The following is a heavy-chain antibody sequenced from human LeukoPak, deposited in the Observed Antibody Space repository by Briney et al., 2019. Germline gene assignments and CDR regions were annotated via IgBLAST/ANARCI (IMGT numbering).Heavy chain of an antibody. J-gene: IGHJ4*02. V-gene: IGHV3-21*01. D-gene: IGHD1-26*01. Sequence: GGSLRLSCAASGFTFSSYSMNWVRQAPGRGLEWVSSISSSSSYIYYADSVKGRFTISRDNAENSLYLQMNSLRAEDTAVYYCARVGATWSLDYWGQGTLVTVSS. CDR3: ARVGATWSLDY. CDR2: ISSSSSYI. CDR1: GFTFSSYS.